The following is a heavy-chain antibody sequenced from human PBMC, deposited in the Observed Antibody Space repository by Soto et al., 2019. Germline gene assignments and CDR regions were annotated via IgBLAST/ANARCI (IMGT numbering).Heavy chain of an antibody. CDR1: GGTFSSYA. Sequence: QVQLVQSGAEVKKPGSSVKVSCKASGGTFSSYAISWVRQAPGQGLEWMGGIIPIFGTANYAQKFQGRVTITADKSTSTAYMELSRLRSEDTAVYYCARVKDYGGRGGGRGWFEPWGQGTLVTVSS. CDR2: IIPIFGTA. J-gene: IGHJ5*02. D-gene: IGHD4-17*01. V-gene: IGHV1-69*06. CDR3: ARVKDYGGRGGGRGWFEP.